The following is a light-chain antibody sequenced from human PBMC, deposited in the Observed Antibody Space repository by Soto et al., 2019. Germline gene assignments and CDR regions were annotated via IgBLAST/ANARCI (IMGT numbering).Light chain of an antibody. J-gene: IGLJ3*02. CDR3: CSYAGPSSWV. Sequence: QSALAQPASVSGSPGQSITISCTGTTSDVGSYNLLSWYQRHPGKAPKLLIFEVSKRTSGVSNRFSGSKSGKTATLTISGLQAEDEAEYYCCSYAGPSSWVFGGGTMVTVL. V-gene: IGLV2-23*02. CDR2: EVS. CDR1: TSDVGSYNL.